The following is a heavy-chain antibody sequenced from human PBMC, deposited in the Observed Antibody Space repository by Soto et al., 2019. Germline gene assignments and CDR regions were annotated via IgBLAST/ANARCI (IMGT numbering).Heavy chain of an antibody. V-gene: IGHV5-51*01. CDR2: IYPGDSDT. CDR1: GYSFTSYW. CDR3: ARRNSRPMREVEKNRFDP. J-gene: IGHJ5*02. D-gene: IGHD3-22*01. Sequence: GESLKISCKGSGYSFTSYWLGWVRQMPGKGLEWMGIIYPGDSDTRYRPSFQGQVTISADKSISTAYLQWSSLKASDTAMYYCARRNSRPMREVEKNRFDPWGQGTLVTVSS.